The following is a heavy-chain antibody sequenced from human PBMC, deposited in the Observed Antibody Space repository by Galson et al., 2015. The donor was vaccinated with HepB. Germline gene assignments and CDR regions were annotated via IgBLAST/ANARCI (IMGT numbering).Heavy chain of an antibody. V-gene: IGHV1-3*01. CDR1: GYTFTSYA. J-gene: IGHJ5*02. Sequence: SVKVSCKASGYTFTSYAMHWVRQAPGQRLEWMGWINAGNGNTKYSQKFQGRVTITRDTSASTAYMELSSLRSEDTAVYYCARAYSSGPTNWFDPWGQGTLVTVSS. D-gene: IGHD6-19*01. CDR3: ARAYSSGPTNWFDP. CDR2: INAGNGNT.